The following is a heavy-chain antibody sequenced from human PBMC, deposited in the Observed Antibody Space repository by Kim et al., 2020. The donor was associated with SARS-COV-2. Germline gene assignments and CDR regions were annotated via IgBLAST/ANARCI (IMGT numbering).Heavy chain of an antibody. CDR2: ISYDGSNK. Sequence: GGSLRLSCAASGFTFSSYGMHWVRQAPGKGLEWVAVISYDGSNKYYADSVKGRFTISRDNSKNTLYLQMNSLRAEDTAVYYCANAGGMKPFDYWGQGTLVTVSS. J-gene: IGHJ4*02. CDR1: GFTFSSYG. V-gene: IGHV3-30*18. D-gene: IGHD6-13*01. CDR3: ANAGGMKPFDY.